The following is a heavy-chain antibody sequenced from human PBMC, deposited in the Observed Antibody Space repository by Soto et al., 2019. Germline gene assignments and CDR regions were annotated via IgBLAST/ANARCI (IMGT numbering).Heavy chain of an antibody. CDR1: GFTFSSYA. J-gene: IGHJ6*02. V-gene: IGHV3-30-3*01. CDR3: AKAKRGVSGSYLDYYYYGMDV. CDR2: ISYDGSNK. D-gene: IGHD1-26*01. Sequence: GGSLRLSCAASGFTFSSYAMHWVRQAPGKGLEWVAVISYDGSNKYYADSVKGRFTISRDNSKNTLYLQMNSLRAEDTAVYYCAKAKRGVSGSYLDYYYYGMDVWGQGTTVTVSS.